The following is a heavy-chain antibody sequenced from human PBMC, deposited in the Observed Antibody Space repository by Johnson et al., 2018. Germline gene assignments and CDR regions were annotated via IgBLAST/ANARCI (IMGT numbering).Heavy chain of an antibody. CDR2: IYYSGRT. V-gene: IGHV4-59*01. CDR1: GDSSNYYY. D-gene: IGHD3-3*02. CDR3: ARLAKDDYYGMDV. J-gene: IGHJ6*02. Sequence: QVQLQESGPGLVKPSETLSLTCTVSGDSSNYYYWNWIRQPPGKGLEWIGFIYYSGRTNYNPSLKSRVTISLDTSKNQFSLKLTAVTAADTAMYYRARLAKDDYYGMDVWGQGTAVTVSS.